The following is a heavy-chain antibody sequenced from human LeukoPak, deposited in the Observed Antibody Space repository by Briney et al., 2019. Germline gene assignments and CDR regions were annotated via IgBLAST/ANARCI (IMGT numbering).Heavy chain of an antibody. CDR1: GGTFSSYA. J-gene: IGHJ4*02. Sequence: ASVKVSCKASGGTFSSYAISWVRQAPGQGLEWMGRIIPIFGTANYAQKFQGRVTITTDESTSTAYMELSSLRSEDTAVYYCAREFFDSSGYYHEYYFDYWAREPWSPSPQ. V-gene: IGHV1-69*05. CDR2: IIPIFGTA. D-gene: IGHD3-22*01. CDR3: AREFFDSSGYYHEYYFDY.